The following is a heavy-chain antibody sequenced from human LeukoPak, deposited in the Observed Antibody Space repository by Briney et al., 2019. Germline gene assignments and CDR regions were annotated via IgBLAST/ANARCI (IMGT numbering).Heavy chain of an antibody. CDR2: ITGGGDDT. Sequence: GGSLRLSCTASGFTFSNYAMSWVRQAPGKGLEWFSAITGGGDDTYHADSVKGRLTISRDNSKNTLYLQMNSLRVEDTAVYYCAKGSDSSRPYYFDYWGQGAPVTVSS. CDR3: AKGSDSSRPYYFDY. V-gene: IGHV3-23*01. J-gene: IGHJ4*02. D-gene: IGHD1-26*01. CDR1: GFTFSNYA.